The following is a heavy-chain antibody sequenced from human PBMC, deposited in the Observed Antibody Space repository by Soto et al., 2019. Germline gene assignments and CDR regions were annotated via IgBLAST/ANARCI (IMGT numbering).Heavy chain of an antibody. D-gene: IGHD6-25*01. J-gene: IGHJ3*02. CDR1: GGTFSSYA. CDR3: ARDSPRSEDGPDAFAI. Sequence: SVKVSCKASGGTFSSYAISWVRQAPGQGLEWMGGIIPIFGTANYAQKFQGRVTITADESTSTAYMELSSLRSEDTAVYYCARDSPRSEDGPDAFAIWGQGTMVTVSS. CDR2: IIPIFGTA. V-gene: IGHV1-69*13.